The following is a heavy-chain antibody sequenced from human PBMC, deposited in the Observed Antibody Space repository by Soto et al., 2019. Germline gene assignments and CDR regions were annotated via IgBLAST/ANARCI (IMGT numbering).Heavy chain of an antibody. CDR3: AMVGFKTDSSGWYRGQYFDY. V-gene: IGHV3-48*01. D-gene: IGHD6-19*01. Sequence: GGSLRLSCASSGFTFSSYSMNWVRQAPGKGLEWLSYISTNSITIYYADSVKGRFTISRDNSKNTLYLQMNSLRAEDTAVYYCAMVGFKTDSSGWYRGQYFDYWGQGTLVTVSS. CDR1: GFTFSSYS. CDR2: ISTNSITI. J-gene: IGHJ4*02.